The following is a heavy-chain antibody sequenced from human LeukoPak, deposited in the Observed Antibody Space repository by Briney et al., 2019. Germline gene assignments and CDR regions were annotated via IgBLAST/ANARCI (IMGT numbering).Heavy chain of an antibody. CDR3: ARDPIVVVTAYFDY. D-gene: IGHD2-21*02. J-gene: IGHJ4*02. CDR1: GFTLSSYS. V-gene: IGHV3-48*01. CDR2: ISSSSSTI. Sequence: PGGSLRLSCAASGFTLSSYSMNWVRQAPGKGLEWISYISSSSSTIYYADSVKGRFTISRDNAKNSLYLQMNSLRAEDTAVYYCARDPIVVVTAYFDYWGQGTLVTVSS.